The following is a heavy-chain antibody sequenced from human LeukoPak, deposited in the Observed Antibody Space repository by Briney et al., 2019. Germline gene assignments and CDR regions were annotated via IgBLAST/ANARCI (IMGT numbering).Heavy chain of an antibody. Sequence: PGGSLRLSCAGSGFTFSNFGLNWVRQAPGRGVAWVSYIDNRATMTNYADAVEGRFTISRDNAAKSLYLQMDSLRVEDTAVYYCARGIAGHIATFGVIRGGYFDYWGQGTLVAVSS. CDR2: IDNRATMT. J-gene: IGHJ4*02. V-gene: IGHV3-48*01. D-gene: IGHD3-3*01. CDR3: ARGIAGHIATFGVIRGGYFDY. CDR1: GFTFSNFG.